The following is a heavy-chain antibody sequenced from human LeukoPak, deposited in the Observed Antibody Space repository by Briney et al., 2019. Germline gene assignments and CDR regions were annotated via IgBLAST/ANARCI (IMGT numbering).Heavy chain of an antibody. V-gene: IGHV1-69*01. CDR2: IIPIFGTA. J-gene: IGHJ1*01. D-gene: IGHD6-19*01. Sequence: SVKVSCNASGGTFSKYAISWVRQAPGQGLEWMGAIIPIFGTANYAQKFQGRVTITADESTSTAYMELSSLRSEDTAVYYCARILSSSWYEYFHHWGQGTLVTVSS. CDR3: ARILSSSWYEYFHH. CDR1: GGTFSKYA.